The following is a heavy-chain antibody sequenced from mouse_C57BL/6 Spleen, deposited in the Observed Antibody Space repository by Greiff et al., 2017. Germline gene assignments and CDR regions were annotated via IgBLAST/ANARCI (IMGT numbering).Heavy chain of an antibody. D-gene: IGHD2-2*01. J-gene: IGHJ3*01. CDR3: ARERLVPFAY. CDR2: ISDGGSYT. Sequence: EVQLVESGGGLVKPGGSLKLSCASSGFTFSSYAMSWVRQTPEKRLEWVATISDGGSYTYYPDNVKGRFTISRDNAKNNLYLQMSHLKSEDTAMYYCARERLVPFAYWGQGTLVTVSA. CDR1: GFTFSSYA. V-gene: IGHV5-4*01.